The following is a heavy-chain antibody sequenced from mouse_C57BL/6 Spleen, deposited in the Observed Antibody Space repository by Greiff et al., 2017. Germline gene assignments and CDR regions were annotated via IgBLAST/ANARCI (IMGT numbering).Heavy chain of an antibody. J-gene: IGHJ3*01. V-gene: IGHV1-50*01. D-gene: IGHD2-1*01. CDR1: GYTFTSYW. CDR2: IDPSDSYT. CDR3: ASYYYGENFY. Sequence: QVQLKQPGAELVKPGASVKLSCKASGYTFTSYWMQWVKQRPGQGLEWIGEIDPSDSYTNYNQKFKGKATLTVDTSSSTAYMQLSSLTSEDSAVYYCASYYYGENFYWGQGTLVTVSA.